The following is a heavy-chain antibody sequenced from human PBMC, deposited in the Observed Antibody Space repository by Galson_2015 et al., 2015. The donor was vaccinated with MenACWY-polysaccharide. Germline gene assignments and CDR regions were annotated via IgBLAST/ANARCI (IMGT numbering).Heavy chain of an antibody. CDR1: GFTFSSYW. Sequence: SLRLSCAASGFTFSSYWMHWVRQVPGKGLMWVSRIDSDGSSTRYADSVKVRFTISRDNAKNTLYLQMNRLRAEEMAVYYCARGIYYGMDVWGQGTTVTVSS. J-gene: IGHJ6*02. CDR2: IDSDGSST. V-gene: IGHV3-74*01. CDR3: ARGIYYGMDV.